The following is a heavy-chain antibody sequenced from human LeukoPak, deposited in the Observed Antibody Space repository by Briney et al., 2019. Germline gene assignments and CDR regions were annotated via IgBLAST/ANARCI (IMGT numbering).Heavy chain of an antibody. V-gene: IGHV3-21*01. J-gene: IGHJ4*02. D-gene: IGHD3-22*01. CDR1: GFTFSSYS. CDR2: ISSASGYI. CDR3: AREIVSSASSDY. Sequence: KPGGSLRLSCAASGFTFSSYSMNWVRQAPGKGLEWVSSISSASGYIYYADSLRGRFTISRDNSKNSLYLQMNSLRAEDTAVYYCAREIVSSASSDYWGQGTLVTVSS.